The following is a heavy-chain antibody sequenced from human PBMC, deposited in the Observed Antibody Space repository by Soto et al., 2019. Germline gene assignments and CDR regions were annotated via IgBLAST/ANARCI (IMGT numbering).Heavy chain of an antibody. Sequence: ASVKVSCKASGGTFSSYAISWVRQAPGQGLEWMGGIIPIFGTANYAQKFQGRVTITADESTSTAYMELSSLRSEDTAVYYCACAGWAARPGCSDYWGQGTLVTVSS. J-gene: IGHJ4*02. CDR1: GGTFSSYA. V-gene: IGHV1-69*13. CDR3: ACAGWAARPGCSDY. D-gene: IGHD6-6*01. CDR2: IIPIFGTA.